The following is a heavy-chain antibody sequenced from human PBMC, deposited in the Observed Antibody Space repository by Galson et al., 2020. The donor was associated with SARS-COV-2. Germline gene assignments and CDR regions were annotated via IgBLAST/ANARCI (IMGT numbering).Heavy chain of an antibody. CDR1: GFTFNSYA. CDR3: VKALYSSSAGPFDY. V-gene: IGHV3-23*01. CDR2: ISGSGTST. Sequence: GESLKISCAASGFTFNSYAMNWVRQAAGKGLEWVSSISGSGTSTQYADSVRGRFTISRDNAKNTLYVQMNSLRAEDTAVYYCVKALYSSSAGPFDYWGQGTLVTVSS. D-gene: IGHD6-6*01. J-gene: IGHJ4*02.